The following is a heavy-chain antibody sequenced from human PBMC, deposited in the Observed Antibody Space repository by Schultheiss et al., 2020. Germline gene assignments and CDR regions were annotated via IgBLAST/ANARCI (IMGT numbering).Heavy chain of an antibody. J-gene: IGHJ4*02. Sequence: ASVKVSCKASGYTFTSYGISWVRQAPGQGLEWMGRINPNSGGTNYAQKFQGRVTMTRDTSISTAYMELSRLRSDDTAVYYCARAGMVATSNYWGQGTLVTVYS. CDR3: ARAGMVATSNY. CDR2: INPNSGGT. CDR1: GYTFTSYG. V-gene: IGHV1-2*06. D-gene: IGHD5-12*01.